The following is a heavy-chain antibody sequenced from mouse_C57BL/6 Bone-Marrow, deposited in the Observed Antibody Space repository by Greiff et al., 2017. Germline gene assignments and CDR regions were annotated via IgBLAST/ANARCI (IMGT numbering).Heavy chain of an antibody. Sequence: QVQLQQSGAELMKPGASVKLSCKATGYTFTGYWIEWVKQRPGHGLEWLGEILPGSGSTNYNEKVKGKATFTADTSSNTAYMQLSSLTTEDSAIYYCARPGYYYGSSPFAYWGQGTLVTVSA. V-gene: IGHV1-9*01. D-gene: IGHD1-1*01. CDR2: ILPGSGST. J-gene: IGHJ3*01. CDR3: ARPGYYYGSSPFAY. CDR1: GYTFTGYW.